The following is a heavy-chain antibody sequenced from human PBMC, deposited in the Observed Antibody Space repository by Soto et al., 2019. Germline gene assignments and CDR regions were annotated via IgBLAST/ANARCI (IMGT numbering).Heavy chain of an antibody. CDR1: GFTFSSYA. V-gene: IGHV3-23*01. Sequence: GGSLRLSCAASGFTFSSYAMSWVRQAPGKGLEWVSAISGSGGSTYYADSVKGRFTISRDNSKNTLYLQMNSLRAEDTAVYYCARDGLSVAGKTYYYNGMDVWGQGTTVTVSS. D-gene: IGHD6-19*01. CDR2: ISGSGGST. CDR3: ARDGLSVAGKTYYYNGMDV. J-gene: IGHJ6*02.